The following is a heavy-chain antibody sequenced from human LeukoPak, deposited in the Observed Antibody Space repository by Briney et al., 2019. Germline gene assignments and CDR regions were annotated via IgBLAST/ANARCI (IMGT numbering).Heavy chain of an antibody. J-gene: IGHJ4*02. CDR2: INPSGGST. CDR1: GYTFTSYY. D-gene: IGHD3-16*01. Sequence: GASVKVSCKASGYTFTSYYMHWVRRAPGQGLEWMGIINPSGGSTSYAQKFQGRVTITRDTSTSTVYMELSSLRSEDTAVYYCARLGGPVTTFGNYWGQGTLVTVSS. V-gene: IGHV1-46*01. CDR3: ARLGGPVTTFGNY.